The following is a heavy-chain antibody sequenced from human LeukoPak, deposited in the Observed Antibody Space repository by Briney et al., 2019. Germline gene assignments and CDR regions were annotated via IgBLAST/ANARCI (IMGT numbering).Heavy chain of an antibody. CDR1: GFTFRSHW. D-gene: IGHD2-15*01. CDR3: ARTDPGNGGYFDY. Sequence: GGSLRLSCAASGFTFRSHWMSWVRQAPGKGLEWVANIKQDGGERPYVDSVKGRFTISRDNAKNSLYLQMNSLRAEDTAVYFCARTDPGNGGYFDYWGQGALVTVSS. V-gene: IGHV3-7*01. CDR2: IKQDGGER. J-gene: IGHJ4*02.